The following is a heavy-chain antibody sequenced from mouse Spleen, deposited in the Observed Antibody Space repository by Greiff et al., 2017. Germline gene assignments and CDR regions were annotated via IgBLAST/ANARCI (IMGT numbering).Heavy chain of an antibody. CDR2: ISSGGSYT. CDR1: GFTFSSYA. V-gene: IGHV5-9-3*01. D-gene: IGHD3-1*01. J-gene: IGHJ3*01. CDR3: ARHDSGYSY. Sequence: EVQRVESGGGLVKPGGSLKLSCAASGFTFSSYAMSWVRQTPEKRLEWVATISSGGSYTYYPDSVKGRFTISRDNAKNTLYLQMSSLRSEDTAMYYCARHDSGYSYWGQGTLVTVSA.